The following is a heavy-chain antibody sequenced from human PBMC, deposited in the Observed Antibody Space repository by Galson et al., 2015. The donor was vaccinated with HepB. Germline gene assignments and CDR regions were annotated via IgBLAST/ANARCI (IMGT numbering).Heavy chain of an antibody. CDR1: GFTFDDYT. J-gene: IGHJ6*03. V-gene: IGHV3-43*01. CDR3: AKGYCSSTSCYHSYWDYYYMDV. CDR2: ISWDGGST. Sequence: SLRLSCAASGFTFDDYTMHWVRQAPGKGLEWVSLISWDGGSTYYADSVKGRFTISRDNSKNSLYLQMNSLRTEDTALYYCAKGYCSSTSCYHSYWDYYYMDVWGKGTTVTVSS. D-gene: IGHD2-2*01.